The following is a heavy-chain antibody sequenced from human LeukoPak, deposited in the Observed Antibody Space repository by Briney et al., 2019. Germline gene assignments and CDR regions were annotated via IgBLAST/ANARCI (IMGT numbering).Heavy chain of an antibody. D-gene: IGHD1-1*01. CDR2: ISSSSSYT. Sequence: GGSLRLSSAASGFTFSDYCMSWIRQAPGKGLDWVSYISSSSSYTNYADSVKGRFTISRDNAKNSLYLQMISLRAEDTAVYYCARFGTTHDAFDIWGQGTMVTVS. V-gene: IGHV3-11*03. CDR1: GFTFSDYC. CDR3: ARFGTTHDAFDI. J-gene: IGHJ3*02.